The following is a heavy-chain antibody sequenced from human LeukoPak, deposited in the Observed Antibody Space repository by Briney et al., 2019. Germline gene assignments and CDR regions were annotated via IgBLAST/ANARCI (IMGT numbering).Heavy chain of an antibody. V-gene: IGHV1-46*01. CDR1: GYTFTSYG. CDR3: ARVGSYYDSSGALDY. Sequence: ASVKVSCKASGYTFTSYGISWVRQAPGQGLEWMGIINPSGGSTSYAQKFQGRVTMTRDMSTSTVYMELSSLRSEDTAVYYCARVGSYYDSSGALDYWGQGTLVTVSS. D-gene: IGHD3-22*01. J-gene: IGHJ4*02. CDR2: INPSGGST.